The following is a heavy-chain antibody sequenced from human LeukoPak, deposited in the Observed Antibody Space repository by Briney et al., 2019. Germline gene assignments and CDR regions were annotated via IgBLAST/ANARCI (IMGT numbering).Heavy chain of an antibody. CDR3: ARGSGVVTATAGPHTYYYYYMDV. Sequence: PSETLSLTCAVYGGSFSGYYWSWIRQPPGKGLEWIGEINHSGSTNYNPSLKSRVNISVDTAKNQFSLKLSSVTAADTAVYYCARGSGVVTATAGPHTYYYYYMDVWGKGTTVTVSS. CDR2: INHSGST. J-gene: IGHJ6*03. CDR1: GGSFSGYY. V-gene: IGHV4-34*01. D-gene: IGHD2-21*02.